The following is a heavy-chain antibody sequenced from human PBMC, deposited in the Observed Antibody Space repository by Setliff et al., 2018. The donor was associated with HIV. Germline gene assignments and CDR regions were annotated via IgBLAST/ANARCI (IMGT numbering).Heavy chain of an antibody. J-gene: IGHJ4*02. CDR2: IIGHSGGT. D-gene: IGHD6-13*01. V-gene: IGHV4-34*12. CDR1: GGSFSAYS. Sequence: SETLSLTCGVFGGSFSAYSWNWIRQPPGKGLEWIGEIIGHSGGTNYNPSLKSRVTISMDTSNNHFSLNLTSLTAADTAVYYCAGSSSYSFDFWGQGTLVTVSS. CDR3: AGSSSYSFDF.